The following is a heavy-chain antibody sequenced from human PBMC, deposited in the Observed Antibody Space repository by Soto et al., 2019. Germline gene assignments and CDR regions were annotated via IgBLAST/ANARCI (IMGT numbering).Heavy chain of an antibody. Sequence: ASVKVSCKASGYTFTTYGISWVRQAPGQGLEWMGWISAYNGNTNYAQKLQGRVTMTTDTSTSTAYMELRSLGSDDTAVYYCASGWFGEFVYYFDYWGQGTLVTVSS. CDR3: ASGWFGEFVYYFDY. V-gene: IGHV1-18*01. J-gene: IGHJ4*02. CDR1: GYTFTTYG. D-gene: IGHD3-10*01. CDR2: ISAYNGNT.